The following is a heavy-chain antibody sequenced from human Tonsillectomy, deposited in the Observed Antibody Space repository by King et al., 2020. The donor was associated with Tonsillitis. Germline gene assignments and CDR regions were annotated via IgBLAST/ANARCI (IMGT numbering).Heavy chain of an antibody. CDR3: VHVRDPSSWSLGP. CDR1: GLTFSDAW. Sequence: VQLVESGGDLTKPGGSLRLSCVVSGLTFSDAWMTWVRQAPGKGLEWVGRIKSKGGGGTTDFAAPVKGRFTISRDDSKNTVYLQMNSLKTEDTAGYYCVHVRDPSSWSLGPWGQGTLVTVSS. CDR2: IKSKGGGGTT. D-gene: IGHD6-13*01. V-gene: IGHV3-15*01. J-gene: IGHJ5*02.